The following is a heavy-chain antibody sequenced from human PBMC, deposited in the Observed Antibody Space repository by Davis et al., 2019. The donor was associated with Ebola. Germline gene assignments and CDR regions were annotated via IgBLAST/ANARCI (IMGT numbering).Heavy chain of an antibody. V-gene: IGHV4-61*01. CDR1: GGSVSSGSYY. Sequence: PSETLSLTCTVSGGSVSSGSYYWSWIRQPPGKALEWIGFINYSGSTNYNPSLKSRVTISVDTSKNQFSLKLSSVTAADTAVYYCASQTSSESGSLWYFDLWGRGTLVTVSS. D-gene: IGHD3-10*01. J-gene: IGHJ2*01. CDR3: ASQTSSESGSLWYFDL. CDR2: INYSGST.